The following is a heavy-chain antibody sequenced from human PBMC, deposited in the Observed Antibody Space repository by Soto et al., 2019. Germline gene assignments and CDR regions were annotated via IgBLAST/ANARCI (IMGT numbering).Heavy chain of an antibody. D-gene: IGHD3-16*01. Sequence: SETLSLTCAVSGGSLSSGGYSWSWIRQPPGKGLEWIGYIYHSGSTYYNPSLKSRVTISVDRSKNQFSLKLSSVPAADTAVYYCARVLRGYLDYWRQGTLVTVSS. CDR2: IYHSGST. CDR1: GGSLSSGGYS. V-gene: IGHV4-30-2*01. J-gene: IGHJ4*02. CDR3: ARVLRGYLDY.